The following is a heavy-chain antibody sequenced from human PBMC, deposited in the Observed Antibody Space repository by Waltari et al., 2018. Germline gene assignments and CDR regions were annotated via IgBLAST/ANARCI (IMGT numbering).Heavy chain of an antibody. CDR2: MNHSGST. D-gene: IGHD2-2*01. V-gene: IGHV4-34*01. CDR1: GGSFSDYY. CDR3: ARRLYCTSTSCYDFRRSSSFDY. J-gene: IGHJ4*02. Sequence: QVQLQQWGAGLLKPSETLSLTCAVYGGSFSDYYWSWIRQPPGKGLEWIGEMNHSGSTHYSPSLKSRVTISLDTSKKQFSLRLSSVTAADTAMYYCARRLYCTSTSCYDFRRSSSFDYWAREPWSPSPQ.